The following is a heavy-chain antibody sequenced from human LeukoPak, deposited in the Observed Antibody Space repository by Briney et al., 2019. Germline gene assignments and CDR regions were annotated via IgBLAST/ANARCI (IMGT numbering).Heavy chain of an antibody. CDR3: ASFTRIAAADAFDI. Sequence: PSETLSLTCTVSGGSISSYYWSWIRQPPGKGLEWIGYIYYSGSTNYNPSLKSRVTISVDTSKNQFSLKLSSVTAADTAVYYCASFTRIAAADAFDIWGQGTMVTVSS. V-gene: IGHV4-59*01. D-gene: IGHD6-13*01. CDR2: IYYSGST. CDR1: GGSISSYY. J-gene: IGHJ3*02.